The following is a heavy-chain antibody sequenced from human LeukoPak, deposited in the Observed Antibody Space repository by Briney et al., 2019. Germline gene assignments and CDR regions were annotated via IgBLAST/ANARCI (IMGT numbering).Heavy chain of an antibody. CDR3: ARGSGAY. D-gene: IGHD1-26*01. CDR1: GFTFSSYS. V-gene: IGHV3-21*01. Sequence: PGGSLRLSCAASGFTFSSYSMNWVRQAPGKGLEWVSSISSSSSYIYYADSVKGRFAISRDNASLYLEMNSLRAEDTAVYYCARGSGAYWGQGTLVTVSS. J-gene: IGHJ4*02. CDR2: ISSSSSYI.